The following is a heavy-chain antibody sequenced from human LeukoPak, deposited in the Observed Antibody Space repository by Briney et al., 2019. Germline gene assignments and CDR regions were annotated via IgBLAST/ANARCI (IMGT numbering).Heavy chain of an antibody. CDR2: VHLDGRT. CDR1: GGFVTTTNW. D-gene: IGHD3-22*01. CDR3: AREGGYFRPLDY. J-gene: IGHJ4*02. Sequence: SETLSLTCDVSGGFVTTTNWWTWVRQPPGKGLEWIGEVHLDGRTNYNPSLRSRLTMSVDLSENHVSLKLTSVTAADTAVYYCAREGGYFRPLDYSGQGTLVTVSS. V-gene: IGHV4-4*02.